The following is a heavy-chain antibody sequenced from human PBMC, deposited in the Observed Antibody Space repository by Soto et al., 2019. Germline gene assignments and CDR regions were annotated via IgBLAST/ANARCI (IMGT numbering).Heavy chain of an antibody. V-gene: IGHV1-18*01. CDR3: ARWGFKEITYYDYIWGSYPKVVDY. Sequence: ASVKVSCKASGYTFTSYGISWVRQAPGQGLEWMGWISAYNGNTNYAQKLQGRVTMTTDTSTSTAYMELRSLRSDDTAVYYCARWGFKEITYYDYIWGSYPKVVDYWGQGTLVTVSS. CDR1: GYTFTSYG. J-gene: IGHJ4*02. CDR2: ISAYNGNT. D-gene: IGHD3-16*02.